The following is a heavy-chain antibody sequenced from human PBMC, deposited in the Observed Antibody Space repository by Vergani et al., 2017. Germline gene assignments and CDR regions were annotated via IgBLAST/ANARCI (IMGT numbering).Heavy chain of an antibody. CDR2: INHSGST. Sequence: QVQLQQWGAGLLKPSETLSLTCAVYGGSFSGYYWSWIRQPPGKGLEWIGEINHSGSTNYNPSLKSRVTISVDTSKNQFSLKLSSVTAADTAVYYCARGGVATFGSFDYWGQGTLVTVSS. CDR3: ARGGVATFGSFDY. V-gene: IGHV4-34*01. J-gene: IGHJ4*02. D-gene: IGHD5-12*01. CDR1: GGSFSGYY.